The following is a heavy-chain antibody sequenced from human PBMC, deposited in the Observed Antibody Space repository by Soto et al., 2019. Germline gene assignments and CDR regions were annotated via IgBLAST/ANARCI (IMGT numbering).Heavy chain of an antibody. D-gene: IGHD1-1*01. CDR1: GGSISSSSYY. V-gene: IGHV4-39*01. Sequence: QLQLQESGPGLVKPSETLSLTCTVSGGSISSSSYYWGWIRQPPGKGLEWIGSIYYSGSTYYNPSLKGRVTIAVATSKNQFSLKLSSVTAADTAVYYCARRARLTTFDYWGQGTLVTVSS. J-gene: IGHJ4*02. CDR2: IYYSGST. CDR3: ARRARLTTFDY.